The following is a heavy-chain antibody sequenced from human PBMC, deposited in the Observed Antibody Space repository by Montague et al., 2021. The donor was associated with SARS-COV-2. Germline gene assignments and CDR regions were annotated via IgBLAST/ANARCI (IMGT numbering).Heavy chain of an antibody. CDR3: ARGSVVYGDYGPLDY. CDR1: GFNFQTYG. Sequence: SLRLSCAASGFNFQTYGMHWVRQAPGKGLEWVAVIALHGRQQYYADSVEGRSTISRDNSKNTVYLEIKDLTVEDTAVYYCARGSVVYGDYGPLDYWGQGTLVTVSS. D-gene: IGHD4-17*01. J-gene: IGHJ4*02. V-gene: IGHV3-33*05. CDR2: IALHGRQQ.